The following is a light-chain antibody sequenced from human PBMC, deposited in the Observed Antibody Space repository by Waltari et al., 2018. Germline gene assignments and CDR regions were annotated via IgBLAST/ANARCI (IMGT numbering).Light chain of an antibody. CDR2: EAS. Sequence: DIQMTQSPSSLSASVGARVTIACRASQNFNSYLNWYQQKPGEAPKLLIYEASRLQSGVPSRFSGSGSGTEFTLTITSLQPDDVATYYCQENYSSSRTFGHGTKVEI. CDR1: QNFNSY. V-gene: IGKV1-39*01. CDR3: QENYSSSRT. J-gene: IGKJ1*01.